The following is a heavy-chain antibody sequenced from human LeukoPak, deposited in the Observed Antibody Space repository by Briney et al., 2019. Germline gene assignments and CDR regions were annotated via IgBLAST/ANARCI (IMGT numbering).Heavy chain of an antibody. D-gene: IGHD2-21*01. CDR1: GFTFSSYT. Sequence: GGSLRLSCAASGFTFSSYTMNWVRQAPGKGLEWVSYISSSSSTIYYADSVKGRFTISRDNAKNSLYLQMNSLRAEDTAVYYCATRTVIADYWGQGTLVTVSS. CDR2: ISSSSSTI. V-gene: IGHV3-48*01. CDR3: ATRTVIADY. J-gene: IGHJ4*02.